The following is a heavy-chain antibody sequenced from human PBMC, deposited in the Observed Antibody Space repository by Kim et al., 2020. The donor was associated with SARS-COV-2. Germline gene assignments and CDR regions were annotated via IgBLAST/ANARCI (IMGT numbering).Heavy chain of an antibody. D-gene: IGHD3-22*01. CDR3: ARGLKSSSGYSHPFDY. Sequence: GGSLRLSCAASGFTVSSNYMSWVRQAPGKGLEWVSVIYSGGSTYYADSVKGRFTISRHNSKNTLYLQMNSLRAEDTAVYYCARGLKSSSGYSHPFDYWGQGTLVTVSS. V-gene: IGHV3-53*04. CDR1: GFTVSSNY. J-gene: IGHJ4*02. CDR2: IYSGGST.